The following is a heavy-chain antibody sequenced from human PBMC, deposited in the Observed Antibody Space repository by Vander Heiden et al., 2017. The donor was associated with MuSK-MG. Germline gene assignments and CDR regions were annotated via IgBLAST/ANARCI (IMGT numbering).Heavy chain of an antibody. CDR3: AKATFSGSYFADS. CDR1: GFSFHSYG. J-gene: IGHJ5*01. V-gene: IGHV3-30*18. D-gene: IGHD3-10*01. CDR2: ISRDGNN. Sequence: QVQLVESGGGVVQPGTSLRLPCAASGFSFHSYGSHWVRQTPGKGLEWVAAISRDGNNNYGDFVGGRFTIARDNSQSALFLHMNGLRTDDTAIYYCAKATFSGSYFADSWGQGTLVVVTS.